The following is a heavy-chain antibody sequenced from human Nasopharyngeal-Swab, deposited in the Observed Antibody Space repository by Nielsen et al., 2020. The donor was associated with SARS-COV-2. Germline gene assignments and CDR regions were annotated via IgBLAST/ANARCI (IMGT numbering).Heavy chain of an antibody. Sequence: ASVKVSCKVSGYTLTELSMHWVRQAPGKGLEWMGGFDPEDGETIYAQKFQGRVTMTEDTSTDTAYMELSSLRSEDTAVYYCARDRFRGEQYSSSPNYYYYGMDVWGQGTTVTVSS. CDR3: ARDRFRGEQYSSSPNYYYYGMDV. V-gene: IGHV1-24*01. J-gene: IGHJ6*02. D-gene: IGHD6-6*01. CDR2: FDPEDGET. CDR1: GYTLTELS.